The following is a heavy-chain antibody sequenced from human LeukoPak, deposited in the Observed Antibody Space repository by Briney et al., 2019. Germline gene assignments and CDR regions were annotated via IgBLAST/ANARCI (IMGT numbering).Heavy chain of an antibody. CDR3: ARSDRYSGTYFED. J-gene: IGHJ4*02. Sequence: SETLSLTCAVYGGSFSGYYWSWIRQPPGKGLEWIGEINHSGSTNYNPSLKSRVTISVDTSKNQFSLKLSSVTAADTAVYYCARSDRYSGTYFEDWGQGTLVTVSS. CDR2: INHSGST. CDR1: GGSFSGYY. V-gene: IGHV4-34*01. D-gene: IGHD1-26*01.